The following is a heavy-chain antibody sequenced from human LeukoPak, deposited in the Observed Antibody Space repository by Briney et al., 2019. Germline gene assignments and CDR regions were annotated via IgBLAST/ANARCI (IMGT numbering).Heavy chain of an antibody. CDR2: IKSDGST. D-gene: IGHD3-22*01. V-gene: IGHV3-74*01. J-gene: IGHJ1*01. CDR3: ARAPSEIGGYYPEYFRH. CDR1: GFTFSIYW. Sequence: GGSLRLSCAASGFTFSIYWMHWVRQAPGKGLVWVSRIKSDGSTRYADSVKGRFTISRDNAKNTVSLQMNSLRAEDTGVYYSARAPSEIGGYYPEYFRHWGQGTLVTVSP.